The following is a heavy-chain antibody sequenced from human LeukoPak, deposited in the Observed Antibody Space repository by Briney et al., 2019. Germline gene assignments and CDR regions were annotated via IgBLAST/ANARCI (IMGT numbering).Heavy chain of an antibody. D-gene: IGHD3-10*01. V-gene: IGHV4-39*07. CDR2: IYYSGST. Sequence: SETLSLTCTVSGGSISSSSYYWGWIRQPPGKGLEWIGSIYYSGSTYYNPSLKSRVTISVDKSKNQFSLKLSSVTAADTAVYYCARVNYYGSGSYYNDAFDIWGQGTMVTVSS. CDR3: ARVNYYGSGSYYNDAFDI. CDR1: GGSISSSSYY. J-gene: IGHJ3*02.